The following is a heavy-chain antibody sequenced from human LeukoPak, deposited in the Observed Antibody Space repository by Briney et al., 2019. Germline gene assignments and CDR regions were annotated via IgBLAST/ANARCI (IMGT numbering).Heavy chain of an antibody. D-gene: IGHD3-22*01. CDR3: ARAYYYDSSGYYFRSQRGEAFDI. CDR2: INPSGGST. V-gene: IGHV1-46*01. J-gene: IGHJ3*02. CDR1: GYTFTSYY. Sequence: ASVKVSCKASGYTFTSYYMHWVRQAPGQGLEWMGIINPSGGSTSYAQKFQGRVTMTRDTSTSTVYMELSSLRSEDTAVYYCARAYYYDSSGYYFRSQRGEAFDIWGQGTMVTVSS.